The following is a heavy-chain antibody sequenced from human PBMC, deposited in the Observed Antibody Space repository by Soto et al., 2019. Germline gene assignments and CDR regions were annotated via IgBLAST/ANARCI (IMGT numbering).Heavy chain of an antibody. Sequence: XXPGSSVKVSCKASGGTFSSYAISWVRQAPGQGLEWMGGIXPIFGTANYAQKFQGRVTIXADVSTSTAYMELSSLRSEDTAVYYCASEGSGYWYYFDYWGQGTLVTVSS. V-gene: IGHV1-69*01. CDR2: IXPIFGTA. D-gene: IGHD3-3*01. CDR3: ASEGSGYWYYFDY. CDR1: GGTFSSYA. J-gene: IGHJ4*02.